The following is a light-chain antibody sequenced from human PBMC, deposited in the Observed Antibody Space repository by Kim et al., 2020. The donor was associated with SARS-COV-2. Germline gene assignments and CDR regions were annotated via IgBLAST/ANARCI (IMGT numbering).Light chain of an antibody. CDR1: RGNSSKR. J-gene: IGLJ2*01. V-gene: IGLV4-69*01. Sequence: SVKHTCMLSRGNSSKRMPGNQQQTEKAHRYLMKVNNDGSHSKGDGIPDRFSGSSSGTERYLIISSLQSEDEADYYCQTWGTGIQVFGGGTKVTVL. CDR2: VNNDGSH. CDR3: QTWGTGIQV.